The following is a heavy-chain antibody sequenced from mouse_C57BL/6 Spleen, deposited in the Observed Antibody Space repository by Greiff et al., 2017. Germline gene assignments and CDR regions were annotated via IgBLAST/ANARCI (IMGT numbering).Heavy chain of an antibody. D-gene: IGHD4-1*01. Sequence: EVQGVESGGGLVKPGGSLKLSCAASGFTFSDYGMHWVRQAPEKGLEWVAYISSGSSTIYYADKVKGRFTISRDNAKNTLFLQMTSLRSEDTAMYYCARRLGRDYYAMECWGQGASVTVS. J-gene: IGHJ4*01. CDR2: ISSGSSTI. V-gene: IGHV5-17*01. CDR3: ARRLGRDYYAMEC. CDR1: GFTFSDYG.